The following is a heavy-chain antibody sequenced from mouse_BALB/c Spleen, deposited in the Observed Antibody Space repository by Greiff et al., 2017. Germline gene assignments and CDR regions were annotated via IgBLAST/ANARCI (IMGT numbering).Heavy chain of an antibody. Sequence: VQLKESGGGLVQPGGSLKLSCAASGFTFSSYAMSWVRQSPEKGLEWVAEISSGGSYTYYPDTVTGRFTISRDNAKNTLYLKMSSLRSEDTAMYDSARYYGDYLDYWGQGTSVTVSS. CDR1: GFTFSSYA. V-gene: IGHV5-9-4*01. D-gene: IGHD1-2*01. J-gene: IGHJ2*02. CDR2: ISSGGSYT. CDR3: ARYYGDYLDY.